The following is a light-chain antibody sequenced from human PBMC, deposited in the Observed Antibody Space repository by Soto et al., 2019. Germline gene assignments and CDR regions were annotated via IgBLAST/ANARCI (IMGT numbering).Light chain of an antibody. CDR2: DVS. Sequence: QSALTQPASVSGSPGQSITISCTGTSSDVGGYNYVSWYQQHPGKAPKLMIYDVSNRPSGVSNRFSGSKSGNTASLTISGLPAEDEADYYCSSYRRSSTLKYVFGTWTNLTVL. CDR3: SSYRRSSTLKYV. J-gene: IGLJ1*01. CDR1: SSDVGGYNY. V-gene: IGLV2-14*01.